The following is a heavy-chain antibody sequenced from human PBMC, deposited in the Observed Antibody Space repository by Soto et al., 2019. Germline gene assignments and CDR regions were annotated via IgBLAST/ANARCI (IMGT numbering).Heavy chain of an antibody. CDR2: IYYTGDT. CDR3: ARDARMTDD. CDR1: GGSTSSYY. V-gene: IGHV4-59*01. J-gene: IGHJ4*02. D-gene: IGHD2-8*01. Sequence: PSETLSLTCTVSGGSTSSYYWSWIRQPPGQGLESLGYIYYTGDTNSNPSLKGRLTISIDTSKNQFSLKLSSVTAADTAIYYCARDARMTDDWGQGTLVTLCS.